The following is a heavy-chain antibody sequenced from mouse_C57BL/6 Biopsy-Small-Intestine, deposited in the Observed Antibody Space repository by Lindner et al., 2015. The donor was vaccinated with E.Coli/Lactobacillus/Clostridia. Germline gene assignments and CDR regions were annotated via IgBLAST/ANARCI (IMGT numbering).Heavy chain of an antibody. CDR1: GFTFSDYG. V-gene: IGHV5-17*01. J-gene: IGHJ1*03. CDR2: ISSGSSTI. CDR3: ARTEDYYGNFDV. D-gene: IGHD1-1*01. Sequence: VQLQESGGGLVKPGGSLKLSCAASGFTFSDYGMHWVRQAPEKGLEWVAYISSGSSTIYYADTVKGRFTISRDNAKNTLFLQMTNLRSEDTAMYYCARTEDYYGNFDVWGTGTTVTVSS.